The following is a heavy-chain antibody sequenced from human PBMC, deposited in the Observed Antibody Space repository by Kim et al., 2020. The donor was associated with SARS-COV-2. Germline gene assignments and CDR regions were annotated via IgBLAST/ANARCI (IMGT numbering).Heavy chain of an antibody. V-gene: IGHV5-10-1*01. CDR1: GYSFTSYW. Sequence: GESVKISCKGSGYSFTSYWISWVRQMPGKGLEWMGRIDPSDSYTNYSPSFQGHVTISADKSISTAYLQWSSLKASDTAMYYCARQERQWLVGRWFDPWGQGTLVTVSS. D-gene: IGHD6-19*01. CDR2: IDPSDSYT. J-gene: IGHJ5*02. CDR3: ARQERQWLVGRWFDP.